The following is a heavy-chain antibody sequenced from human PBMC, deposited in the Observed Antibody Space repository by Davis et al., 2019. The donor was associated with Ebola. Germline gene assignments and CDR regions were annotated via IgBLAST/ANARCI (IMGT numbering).Heavy chain of an antibody. CDR1: GFTFSVYY. Sequence: PGGSLRLSCAASGFTFSVYYMSWIRQAPGKGPEWVSGISSSGGSTYYADSVKGRFTISRDNSKNTLYLQMNSLRAEDTAVYYCARVRWTSGYYFDYWGQGTLVTVSS. D-gene: IGHD3-22*01. J-gene: IGHJ4*02. V-gene: IGHV3-23*01. CDR3: ARVRWTSGYYFDY. CDR2: ISSSGGST.